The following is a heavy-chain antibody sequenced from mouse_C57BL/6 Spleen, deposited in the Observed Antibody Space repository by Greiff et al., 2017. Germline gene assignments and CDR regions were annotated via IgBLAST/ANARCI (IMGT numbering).Heavy chain of an antibody. CDR1: GYAFSSSW. J-gene: IGHJ4*01. D-gene: IGHD1-1*01. CDR3: AGFITTVNYAMGN. Sequence: VQLQQSGPELVKPGASVKISCKASGYAFSSSWMNWVKQRPGKGLEWIGRIYPGDGDTNYNGKFTGKAPLTADTSSSTAYMQLSSLTSEDSAVYFCAGFITTVNYAMGNWGQGTSVTVSS. V-gene: IGHV1-82*01. CDR2: IYPGDGDT.